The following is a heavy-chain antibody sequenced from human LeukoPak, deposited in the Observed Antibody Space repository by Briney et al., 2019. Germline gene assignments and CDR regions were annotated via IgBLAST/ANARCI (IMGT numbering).Heavy chain of an antibody. CDR2: IDHSGST. Sequence: PAETLSLTCAVYAGSFSGYYWSWIRQPPGKGLEWIGEIDHSGSTNYNLSLKSRVTISVDTSMNQFSLKLSSVAAADTAVYYCARDYGDYAVNWFDPWGQGTLVTVSS. CDR1: AGSFSGYY. CDR3: ARDYGDYAVNWFDP. D-gene: IGHD4-17*01. V-gene: IGHV4-34*01. J-gene: IGHJ5*02.